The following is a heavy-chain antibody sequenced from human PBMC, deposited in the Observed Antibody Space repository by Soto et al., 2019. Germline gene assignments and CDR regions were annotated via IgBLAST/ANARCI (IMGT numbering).Heavy chain of an antibody. CDR2: IKQDGSDK. Sequence: PGRSLRLSCAASGFTFGSYFMSWVRQAPGKGLEWMATIKQDGSDKYYVDSVKGRFTISRDNAKNSLYLQMSSLRAEDTAVYYCARLLGGVTTFDFLGQGTLVTSP. CDR1: GFTFGSYF. CDR3: ARLLGGVTTFDF. J-gene: IGHJ4*02. V-gene: IGHV3-7*01. D-gene: IGHD3-10*01.